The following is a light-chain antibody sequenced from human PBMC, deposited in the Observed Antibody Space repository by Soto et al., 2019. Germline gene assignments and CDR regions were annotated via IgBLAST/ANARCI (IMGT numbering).Light chain of an antibody. CDR3: SSYAGSNNFVV. Sequence: QSALTQPPSASGSPGQSVTIPGPETSSNVGDYNYVSCYQHHPGKAPKLMIYEVSKRPSGVPDRFSGSKSGNTASLTVSGLQADDEADYYCSSYAGSNNFVVFGGGTKLTVL. J-gene: IGLJ2*01. CDR2: EVS. V-gene: IGLV2-8*01. CDR1: SSNVGDYNY.